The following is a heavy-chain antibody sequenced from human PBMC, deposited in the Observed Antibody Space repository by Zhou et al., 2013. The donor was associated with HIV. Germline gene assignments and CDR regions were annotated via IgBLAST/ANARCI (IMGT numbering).Heavy chain of an antibody. CDR2: IIPIVGTT. D-gene: IGHD5-12*01. V-gene: IGHV1-69*01. CDR3: ATKGYNFQQFDY. CDR1: GGTFSKFG. Sequence: VQLVQSGADVKKPGSSVKVSCKASGGTFSKFGLSWVRQAPGQGLEWMGGIIPIVGTTKYAQKFQGRVTITTDESTSTAYMELSSLRSEDTAMYYCATKGYNFQQFDYWGQGTLVTVSS. J-gene: IGHJ4*02.